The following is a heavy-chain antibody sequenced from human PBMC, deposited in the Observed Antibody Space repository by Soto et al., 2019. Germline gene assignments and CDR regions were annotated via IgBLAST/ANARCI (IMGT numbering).Heavy chain of an antibody. CDR1: GYTFTSYD. V-gene: IGHV1-8*01. D-gene: IGHD3-10*01. CDR3: ARSVGGSNVNFDY. CDR2: MNPDSGNT. Sequence: QVQLVQSGAEVRTPGASVKVSCKASGYTFTSYDINWVRQATGQGPEWMGWMNPDSGNTGYVQKFQGRVTMTRNTXISTAYMELSSLSSEDTAVYYCARSVGGSNVNFDYWGQGTLVTVSS. J-gene: IGHJ4*02.